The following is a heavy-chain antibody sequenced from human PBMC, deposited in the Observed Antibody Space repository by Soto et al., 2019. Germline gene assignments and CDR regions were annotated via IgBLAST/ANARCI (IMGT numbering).Heavy chain of an antibody. CDR1: GFTFGDYY. J-gene: IGHJ4*02. V-gene: IGHV3-11*06. D-gene: IGHD5-12*01. Sequence: LRLSCAASGFTFGDYYMSWIRQAPGKGLEWVSCISSNGSCTYYVDSVKGRFTISRDYAKNTVYLQMNSLRAEDTAVYYCARESSGYSSYFDFWGQGAQVTVSS. CDR2: ISSNGSCT. CDR3: ARESSGYSSYFDF.